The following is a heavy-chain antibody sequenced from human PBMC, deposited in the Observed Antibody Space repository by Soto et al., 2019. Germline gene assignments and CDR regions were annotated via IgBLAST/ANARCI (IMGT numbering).Heavy chain of an antibody. Sequence: KSSETLSLTCAVYGGSFSGYYWSWIRQPPGKGLEWIGEINHSGSTNYNPSLKSRVTISVDTSKNQFSLKLSSVIAADTAVYYCARLGVVAATPRYYYYYGMDVWGQGTTVTVSS. D-gene: IGHD2-15*01. CDR2: INHSGST. J-gene: IGHJ6*02. CDR1: GGSFSGYY. V-gene: IGHV4-34*01. CDR3: ARLGVVAATPRYYYYYGMDV.